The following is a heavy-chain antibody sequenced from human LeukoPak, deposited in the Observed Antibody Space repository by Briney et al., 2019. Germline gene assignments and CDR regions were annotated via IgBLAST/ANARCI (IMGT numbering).Heavy chain of an antibody. CDR1: GFILRNYE. Sequence: GGSLRLSCAASGFILRNYEVSWVRQAPGKGLEWIAYISTTASTIYYADSVKGRFTISRDNVQNSLHLQMNTLRAEDTATYYYVRGASFGWSLFDSWGQGNLVTVSS. J-gene: IGHJ4*02. CDR3: VRGASFGWSLFDS. CDR2: ISTTASTI. D-gene: IGHD3-3*01. V-gene: IGHV3-48*03.